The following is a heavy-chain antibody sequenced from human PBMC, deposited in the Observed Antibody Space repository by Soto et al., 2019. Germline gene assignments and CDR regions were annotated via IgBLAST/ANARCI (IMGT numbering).Heavy chain of an antibody. J-gene: IGHJ6*02. V-gene: IGHV1-2*04. Sequence: QVQLVQSGAEVKKPGASVKVSCKASGYTFTGYYMHWVRQAPGQGLEWMGWINPNSGGTNYAQKFQGWVTMTRDTSISTAYMELSRLRSDDTAVYYCARDHRVGSEVRYFDGYYYYGMDVWGQGTTVTVSS. CDR1: GYTFTGYY. D-gene: IGHD3-9*01. CDR3: ARDHRVGSEVRYFDGYYYYGMDV. CDR2: INPNSGGT.